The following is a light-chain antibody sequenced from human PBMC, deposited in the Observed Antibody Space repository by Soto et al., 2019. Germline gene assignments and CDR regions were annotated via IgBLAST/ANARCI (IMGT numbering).Light chain of an antibody. Sequence: QSVLTQPPSVSAAPGEQVTISCSGRTSNIVNNFVSWYRQLPGAAPQLLIHTNNKRPSGVSDRFSGSKSGSSSTLGITGRQTGDEAHYYCGTWDYSVTAFVFGGGTQLTVL. CDR3: GTWDYSVTAFV. J-gene: IGLJ7*01. V-gene: IGLV1-51*01. CDR2: TNN. CDR1: TSNIVNNF.